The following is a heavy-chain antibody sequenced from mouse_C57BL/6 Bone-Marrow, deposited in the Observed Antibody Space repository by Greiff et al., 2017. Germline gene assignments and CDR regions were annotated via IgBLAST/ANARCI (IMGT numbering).Heavy chain of an antibody. J-gene: IGHJ1*03. CDR3: ARGVYYCYGSSYRWYFDV. CDR1: GYTFTSYW. V-gene: IGHV1-52*01. CDR2: IDPSDSET. Sequence: QVQLQQPGAELVRPGSSVKLSCKASGYTFTSYWMHWVKQRPIQGLEWIGNIDPSDSETHYNQQFKDKATLTVDNSSSTAYMQLSSLTSEDSAVYYGARGVYYCYGSSYRWYFDVWGTGTTVTVSS. D-gene: IGHD1-1*01.